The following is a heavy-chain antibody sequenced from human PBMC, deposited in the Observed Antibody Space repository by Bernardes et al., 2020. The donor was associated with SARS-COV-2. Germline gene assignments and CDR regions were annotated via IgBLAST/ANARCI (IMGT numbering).Heavy chain of an antibody. V-gene: IGHV2-5*02. Sequence: SGPTLVKLTQTLTLTCTFSGFSLSTSGVGVGWIRQPPGKALEWLALIYWDDDKRYSPSLKSRLTITKDTSKNQVVLTMTNMDPVDTATYYCAHRLEGWQGPYFDYWGQGTLVTVSS. J-gene: IGHJ4*02. D-gene: IGHD2-15*01. CDR2: IYWDDDK. CDR3: AHRLEGWQGPYFDY. CDR1: GFSLSTSGVG.